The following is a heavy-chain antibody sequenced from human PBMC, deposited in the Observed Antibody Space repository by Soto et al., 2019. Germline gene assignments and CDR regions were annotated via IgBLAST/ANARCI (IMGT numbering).Heavy chain of an antibody. V-gene: IGHV3-30*18. CDR1: GFTFSSYV. D-gene: IGHD2-2*01. J-gene: IGHJ3*02. Sequence: QVQLVQSGGGVVQPGRSLRLSCAASGFTFSSYVTHWVRQAPGKGLEWVAVISHDGNNKYYADSVKGRFTISRDNSKNKLYLQMHSLTTEDTDVYYCAKGGPDCASTTCYLLVAFDIWGQGTMVTVSS. CDR2: ISHDGNNK. CDR3: AKGGPDCASTTCYLLVAFDI.